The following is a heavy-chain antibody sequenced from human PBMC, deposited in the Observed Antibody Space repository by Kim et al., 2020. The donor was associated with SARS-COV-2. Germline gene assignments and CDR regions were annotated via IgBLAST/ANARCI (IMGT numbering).Heavy chain of an antibody. Sequence: GGSLRLSCAASGFTFSSYSMNWVRQAPGKGLEWVSSISSSSSYIYYADSVKGRFTISRDNAKNSLYLQMNSLRAEDTAVYYCARDRITTYDYVWGSYRRDPYFDYWGQGTLVTVSS. V-gene: IGHV3-21*01. CDR1: GFTFSSYS. J-gene: IGHJ4*02. CDR3: ARDRITTYDYVWGSYRRDPYFDY. CDR2: ISSSSSYI. D-gene: IGHD3-16*02.